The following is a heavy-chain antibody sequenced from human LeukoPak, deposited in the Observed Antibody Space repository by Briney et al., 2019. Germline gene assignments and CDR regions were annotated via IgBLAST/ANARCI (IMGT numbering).Heavy chain of an antibody. CDR2: IQYDGSKK. CDR1: GFTFSAFA. Sequence: PGGSLRLSCAASGFTFSAFAMHWVRQAPGKGLEWVAFIQYDGSKKYYADSVKGRFSVSRDSSKNTVFLQMNSLRTEDAAVYYCSKRHAYSSPHFDYWGQGTLVTVSS. D-gene: IGHD5-18*01. CDR3: SKRHAYSSPHFDY. J-gene: IGHJ4*02. V-gene: IGHV3-30*02.